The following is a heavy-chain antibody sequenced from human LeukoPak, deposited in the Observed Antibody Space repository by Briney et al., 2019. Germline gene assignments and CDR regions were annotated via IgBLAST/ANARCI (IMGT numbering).Heavy chain of an antibody. J-gene: IGHJ5*02. CDR1: GFTFSSYS. CDR2: ISSSSSYI. Sequence: GGSLRLSCAASGFTFSSYSMNWVRQAPGKGLEWVSSISSSSSYIYYADSVKGRFTNSRDNAKNSLYLQMNSLRAEDTAVYYCARDPSYYDIPINNWFDPWGQGTLVTVSS. V-gene: IGHV3-21*01. D-gene: IGHD3-9*01. CDR3: ARDPSYYDIPINNWFDP.